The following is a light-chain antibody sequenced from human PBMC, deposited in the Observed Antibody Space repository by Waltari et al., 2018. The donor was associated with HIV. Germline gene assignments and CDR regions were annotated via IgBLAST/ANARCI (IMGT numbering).Light chain of an antibody. CDR3: SSYTSSDTVV. CDR2: EVS. CDR1: SSYVGGYNA. J-gene: IGLJ2*01. V-gene: IGLV2-14*01. Sequence: QSALTQPASVSGSPGQAISLPCTGTSSYVGGYNAVSWYQQHPAKAPKLVILEVSNRPSGVSNRFSGSKSGNRASLTISGLQAEDEAYYYCSSYTSSDTVVFGGGTKVTVL.